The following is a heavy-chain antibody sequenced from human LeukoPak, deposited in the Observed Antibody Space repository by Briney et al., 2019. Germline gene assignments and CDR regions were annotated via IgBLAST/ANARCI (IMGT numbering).Heavy chain of an antibody. CDR1: GFTFSSYA. J-gene: IGHJ4*02. Sequence: GGSLRLSCAASGFTFSSYAMHWVRQAPGKGLEYVSAISSNGGSTYYANSVKGRFTISRDNSKNTPYLQMGSLRAEDMAVYYCARGYCSSTSCFPFDYWGQGTLVTVSS. V-gene: IGHV3-64*01. D-gene: IGHD2-2*01. CDR2: ISSNGGST. CDR3: ARGYCSSTSCFPFDY.